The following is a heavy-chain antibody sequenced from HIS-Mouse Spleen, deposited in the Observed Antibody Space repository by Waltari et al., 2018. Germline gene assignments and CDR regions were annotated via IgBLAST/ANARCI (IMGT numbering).Heavy chain of an antibody. V-gene: IGHV4-39*07. Sequence: QLQLQESGPGLVKPSETLSLTCTVPGASIRISISYWGWSRQPPGKGLGWIGGIYSSGSTYYNPSLKSRVTISVDTSKNQFSLKLSSVTAADTAVYYCAREIPYSSSWYDWYFDLWGRGTLVTVSS. CDR3: AREIPYSSSWYDWYFDL. CDR2: IYSSGST. J-gene: IGHJ2*01. CDR1: GASIRISISY. D-gene: IGHD6-13*01.